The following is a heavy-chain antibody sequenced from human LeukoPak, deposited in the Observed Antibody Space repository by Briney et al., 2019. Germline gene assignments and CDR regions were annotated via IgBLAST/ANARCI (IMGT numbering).Heavy chain of an antibody. CDR3: ASKNYYDSSGYYYSFDY. V-gene: IGHV1-69*13. J-gene: IGHJ4*02. D-gene: IGHD3-22*01. CDR1: GGTFSSYA. CDR2: IIPIFGTA. Sequence: GASVKVSCKASGGTFSSYAISWVRQAPGQGLEWMGGIIPIFGTANYAQKFQGRVTITADESTSTAYMELSSLRSEDTAVYYCASKNYYDSSGYYYSFDYWGQGTLVTVSS.